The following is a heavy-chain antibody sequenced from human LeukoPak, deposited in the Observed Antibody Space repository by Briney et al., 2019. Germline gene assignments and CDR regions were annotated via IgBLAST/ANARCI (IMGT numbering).Heavy chain of an antibody. V-gene: IGHV3-23*01. Sequence: PGGSLRLSCAASGFTFSSYAMGWVRQAPGKGLEWVSGISGSGGGTDYADYLRGRFTISRDNSKNTLYLQMNSLRAEDTALYYCAKGEYGSGWPGWGQGTLVTVSS. CDR2: ISGSGGGT. CDR3: AKGEYGSGWPG. J-gene: IGHJ4*02. D-gene: IGHD6-19*01. CDR1: GFTFSSYA.